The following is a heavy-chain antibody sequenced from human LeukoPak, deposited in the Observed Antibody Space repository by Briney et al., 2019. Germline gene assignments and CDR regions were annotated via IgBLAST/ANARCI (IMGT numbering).Heavy chain of an antibody. CDR2: IIPIFGTA. CDR1: GGTFSSYA. Sequence: EASVKVSCKASGGTFSSYAISWVRQAPGQGLEWMGGIIPIFGTANYAQKFQGRVTITADKSTSTAYMELSSLRSEDTAVYYCAKGNTLNYYDSSGLWGPLGYWGQGTPVTVSS. J-gene: IGHJ4*02. D-gene: IGHD3-22*01. CDR3: AKGNTLNYYDSSGLWGPLGY. V-gene: IGHV1-69*06.